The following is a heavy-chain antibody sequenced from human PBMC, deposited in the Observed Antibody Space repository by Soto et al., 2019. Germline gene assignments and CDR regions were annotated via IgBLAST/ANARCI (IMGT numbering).Heavy chain of an antibody. CDR3: ASGGELLNTYYYGMAV. Sequence: PSETLSLTCTVSGGSISSSSYYWGWIRQPPGKGLEWIGSIYYSGSTYYNPSLKSRVTISVDTSKNQFSLKLSSVTAADTAVYYCASGGELLNTYYYGMAVWGQGTTVTVSS. J-gene: IGHJ6*02. CDR2: IYYSGST. V-gene: IGHV4-39*01. CDR1: GGSISSSSYY. D-gene: IGHD3-10*01.